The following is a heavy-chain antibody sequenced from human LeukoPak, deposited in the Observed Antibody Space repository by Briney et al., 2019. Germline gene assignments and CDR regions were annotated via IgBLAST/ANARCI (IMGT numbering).Heavy chain of an antibody. J-gene: IGHJ3*02. Sequence: GGSLRLSCAASGFTFSSYSMNWVRQAPGKGLEWVSYISSSSSTIYYADSVKGRFTISRDNAKNSLYLQMNGLRAEDTAVYYCAREDYYDSSGGAFDIWGQGTMVTVSS. CDR1: GFTFSSYS. CDR3: AREDYYDSSGGAFDI. V-gene: IGHV3-48*01. CDR2: ISSSSSTI. D-gene: IGHD3-22*01.